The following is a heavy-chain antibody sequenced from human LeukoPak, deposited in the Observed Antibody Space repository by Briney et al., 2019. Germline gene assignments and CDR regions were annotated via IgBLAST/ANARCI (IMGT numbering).Heavy chain of an antibody. Sequence: GGSLRLSCAASGFTFSSYGMHWVRQAPGKGLEWVAVIWYDGSNKYYADSVKGRFTISRDNSKNTLYLQMNSLRAEDTAVYYCARDCGGGSCYSDWGQGTLVTVSS. V-gene: IGHV3-33*01. CDR2: IWYDGSNK. J-gene: IGHJ4*02. D-gene: IGHD2-15*01. CDR1: GFTFSSYG. CDR3: ARDCGGGSCYSD.